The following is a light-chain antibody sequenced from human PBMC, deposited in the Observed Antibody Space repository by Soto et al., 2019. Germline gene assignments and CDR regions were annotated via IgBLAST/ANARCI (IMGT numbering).Light chain of an antibody. Sequence: EIVLTQSPGTLSLSPGERATLSCMASQSVSSNNLAWYQQRPGQAPRVVIYGASTRATGIPERFSGSGSGKDFTLTISRLEPEYFAVYYCQLYGRSPFTFDPGTKVDIK. V-gene: IGKV3-20*01. CDR1: QSVSSNN. CDR3: QLYGRSPFT. J-gene: IGKJ3*01. CDR2: GAS.